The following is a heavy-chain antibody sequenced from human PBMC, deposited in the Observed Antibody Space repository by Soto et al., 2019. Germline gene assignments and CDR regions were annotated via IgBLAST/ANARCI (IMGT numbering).Heavy chain of an antibody. CDR2: VFYTGIT. J-gene: IGHJ4*02. Sequence: SETLSLTCTVSGGSISSAGMYWSWIRQHPGRGLEWIGYVFYTGITYYNPSLKSRVTISVDTAKNQFSLNLSSVTAADTAVYYCARSRGSSKPYYFDYWGQGTLVTVSS. D-gene: IGHD1-26*01. CDR1: GGSISSAGMY. CDR3: ARSRGSSKPYYFDY. V-gene: IGHV4-31*03.